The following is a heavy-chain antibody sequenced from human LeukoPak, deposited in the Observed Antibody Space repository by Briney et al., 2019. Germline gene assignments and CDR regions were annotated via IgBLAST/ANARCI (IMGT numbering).Heavy chain of an antibody. V-gene: IGHV4-59*08. D-gene: IGHD3-9*01. CDR3: ASSWLAVNWFDP. Sequence: SETLSLTCTVSDDSITIYYWTWIRQPPGKGLEWIGYIDHTGSTNYNPSLNSRVTISRDTSKNQFSLKLSSVTATDTAVYYCASSWLAVNWFDPWGQGTLVTVSS. CDR1: DDSITIYY. J-gene: IGHJ5*02. CDR2: IDHTGST.